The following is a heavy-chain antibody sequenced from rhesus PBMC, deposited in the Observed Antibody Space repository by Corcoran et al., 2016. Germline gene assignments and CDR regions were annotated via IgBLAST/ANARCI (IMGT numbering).Heavy chain of an antibody. V-gene: IGHV1-198*02. CDR1: GFTFGSYA. CDR3: ARGSPDSSGLDY. CDR2: IIPLVGII. J-gene: IGHJ4*01. D-gene: IGHD6-31*01. Sequence: QVQLVQSGAEVKKPGASVKVSCKASGFTFGSYAINWVRQAPGQGLEWIGVIIPLVGIINYAEKFQGRVTVPAETSTSTAYMELSSLRSEDTAVYYCARGSPDSSGLDYWGQGVLVTVSS.